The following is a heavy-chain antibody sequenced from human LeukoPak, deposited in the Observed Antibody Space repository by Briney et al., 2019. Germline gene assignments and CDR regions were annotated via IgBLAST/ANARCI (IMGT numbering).Heavy chain of an antibody. D-gene: IGHD3-3*01. Sequence: GESLKISCTGSGYSFTSYWIGWVRQMPGKGLERMGIIYPGDSDTRYSPSFQGQVTISADKSISTAYLQWSSLKASDTAMYYCARVPAGYYDFWSPYYFDYWGQGTLVTVSS. CDR3: ARVPAGYYDFWSPYYFDY. CDR1: GYSFTSYW. CDR2: IYPGDSDT. V-gene: IGHV5-51*01. J-gene: IGHJ4*02.